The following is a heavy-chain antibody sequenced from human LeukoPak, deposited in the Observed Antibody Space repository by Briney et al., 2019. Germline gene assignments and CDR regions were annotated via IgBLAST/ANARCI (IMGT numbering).Heavy chain of an antibody. D-gene: IGHD4-17*01. CDR2: IYHSGST. Sequence: SETLSLTCAVSGGSISSGGYSWRWIRQPPGKGREWIGYIYHSGSTYYNPSHKSRVTISVDRSKNQFSLKLSSVTAADTAVYYCAALGNYGDYVGYYFDYWGQGTLVTVSS. CDR1: GGSISSGGYS. J-gene: IGHJ4*02. V-gene: IGHV4-30-2*01. CDR3: AALGNYGDYVGYYFDY.